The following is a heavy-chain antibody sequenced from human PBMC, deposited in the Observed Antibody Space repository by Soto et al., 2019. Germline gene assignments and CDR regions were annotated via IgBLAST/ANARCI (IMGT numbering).Heavy chain of an antibody. V-gene: IGHV3-30-3*01. CDR2: ISYDGSNK. CDR3: ARDNFDDSSGYQLDY. J-gene: IGHJ4*02. D-gene: IGHD3-22*01. CDR1: GFTFSSYA. Sequence: GGSLRLSCAASGFTFSSYAMHWVRQAPGKGLEWVAVISYDGSNKYYADSVKGRFTISRDNSKNTLYLQMNSLRAEDTAVYYCARDNFDDSSGYQLDYWGQGTLVTVSS.